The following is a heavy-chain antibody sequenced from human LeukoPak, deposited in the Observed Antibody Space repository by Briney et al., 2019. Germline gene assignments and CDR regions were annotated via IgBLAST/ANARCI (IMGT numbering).Heavy chain of an antibody. V-gene: IGHV3-64*01. J-gene: IGHJ4*02. CDR1: GFTFSSYA. CDR2: ISSNGGST. CDR3: ARAPTLTGLDY. Sequence: PGGSLRLSCAASGFTFSSYAMHWVRQAPGRGLEYVSAISSNGGSTYYANSVKGRFTISRDNSKNTLYLQMGSLRAEDMAVYYCARAPTLTGLDYWGQGTLVTVSS. D-gene: IGHD3-10*01.